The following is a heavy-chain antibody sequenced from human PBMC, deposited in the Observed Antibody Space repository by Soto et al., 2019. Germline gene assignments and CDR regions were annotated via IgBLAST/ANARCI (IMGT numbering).Heavy chain of an antibody. CDR2: IYYSGST. D-gene: IGHD5-12*01. CDR1: GGSISSGGYY. J-gene: IGHJ2*01. Sequence: QVQLQESGPGLVKPSQTLSLTCTVSGGSISSGGYYWSWIRQHPGKGLEWIGYIYYSGSTYYNPSLKSRVTISVDTSKNQFSLKLSSVTAADTAVYYCATLRDGYNQKYWYFDLWGRGTLVTVSS. V-gene: IGHV4-31*03. CDR3: ATLRDGYNQKYWYFDL.